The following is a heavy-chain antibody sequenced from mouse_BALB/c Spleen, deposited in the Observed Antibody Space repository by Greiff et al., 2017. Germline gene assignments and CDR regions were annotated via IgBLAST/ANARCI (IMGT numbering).Heavy chain of an antibody. Sequence: VQLQQSGAELVRPGTSVKISCKASGYTFTNYWLGWVKQRPGHGLEWIGDIYPGGGYTNYNEKFKGKATLTADTSSSTAYMQLSSLTSEDSAVYFCAREQLGFPFAYWGQGTLVTVSA. CDR2: IYPGGGYT. CDR3: AREQLGFPFAY. V-gene: IGHV1-63*02. D-gene: IGHD3-1*01. J-gene: IGHJ3*01. CDR1: GYTFTNYW.